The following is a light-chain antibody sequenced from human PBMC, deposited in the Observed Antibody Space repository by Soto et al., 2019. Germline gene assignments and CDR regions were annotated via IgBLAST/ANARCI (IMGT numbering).Light chain of an antibody. CDR3: QQRSNWPPIT. J-gene: IGKJ5*01. V-gene: IGKV1-5*01. CDR1: QSVSMW. CDR2: GAS. Sequence: DTQLTQSPSTLSAAVGDTVTITCRASQSVSMWLAWFQQKPGKAPRLLIYGASTLQSGVPSRFSGSGSGTDFTLTISSLQPEDFAVYYCQQRSNWPPITFGQGTRLEIK.